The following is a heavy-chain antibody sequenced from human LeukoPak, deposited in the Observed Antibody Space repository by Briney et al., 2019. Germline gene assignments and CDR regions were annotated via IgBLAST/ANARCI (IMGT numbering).Heavy chain of an antibody. CDR3: AREYWFYFDY. J-gene: IGHJ4*02. Sequence: PSETLSLTCTVSGGSISSYYWSWIRQPPGKGLEWIGYIYYSGSTNYNPSLKSRVTISVDTSKNQFSLKLSSVTAADTAVYYCAREYWFYFDYWGQGTLVTVSS. CDR2: IYYSGST. CDR1: GGSISSYY. D-gene: IGHD2-8*02. V-gene: IGHV4-59*01.